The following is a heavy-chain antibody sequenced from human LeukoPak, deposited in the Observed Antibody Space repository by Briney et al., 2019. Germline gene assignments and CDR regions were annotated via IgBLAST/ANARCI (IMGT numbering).Heavy chain of an antibody. CDR2: IYISGST. V-gene: IGHV4-61*02. J-gene: IGHJ3*02. Sequence: SQTLSLTCTVSGGSISSGSYYWSWIRQPAGKGLEWIGRIYISGSTNYNPSLKSRVTISVDASKNQFSLKLSSVTAADTAVYYCARDHFDWLLNRAFDIWGQGTMVTVSS. CDR1: GGSISSGSYY. D-gene: IGHD3-9*01. CDR3: ARDHFDWLLNRAFDI.